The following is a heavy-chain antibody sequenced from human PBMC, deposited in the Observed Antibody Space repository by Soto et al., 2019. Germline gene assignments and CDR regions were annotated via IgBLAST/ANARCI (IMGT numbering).Heavy chain of an antibody. V-gene: IGHV3-15*01. J-gene: IGHJ6*02. CDR2: IKSRTEGGTR. CDR3: TTGLMSTVFYYYGLDV. Sequence: PGGSLRLSCAASGFTFANAWMSWVRQAPGKGLEWLGRIKSRTEGGTRDYAAPVEGRFTISRDDSKNTLYLQMNSLKTEDTAVYYCTTGLMSTVFYYYGLDVWGQGTTVTVSS. CDR1: GFTFANAW. D-gene: IGHD4-4*01.